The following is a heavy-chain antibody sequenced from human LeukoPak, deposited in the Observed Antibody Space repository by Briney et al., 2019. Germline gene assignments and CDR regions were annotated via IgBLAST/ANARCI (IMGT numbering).Heavy chain of an antibody. D-gene: IGHD3-3*01. CDR3: ARQYDFWSGQKLNWFDP. J-gene: IGHJ5*02. V-gene: IGHV5-51*01. Sequence: PGESLKISCKGSGYSFTSYWIGWVRQMPGKGLEWMGIIYPGDSDTRYSPSFQGQVPISADKSISTAYLQWSSLKASDTAMYYCARQYDFWSGQKLNWFDPWGQGTLVTVSS. CDR1: GYSFTSYW. CDR2: IYPGDSDT.